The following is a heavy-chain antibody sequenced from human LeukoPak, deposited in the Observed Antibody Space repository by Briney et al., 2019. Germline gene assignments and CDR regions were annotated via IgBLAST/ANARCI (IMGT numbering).Heavy chain of an antibody. CDR1: GYTFTGYY. Sequence: ASVKVSCTASGYTFTGYYMHWVRQAPGQGLEWMGWINPNSGGTNYAQKFQGRVTMTRDTSISTAYMELSRLRSDDTAVYYCARVRFDDDDAFDIWGQGTMVTVSS. J-gene: IGHJ3*02. D-gene: IGHD3-9*01. CDR3: ARVRFDDDDAFDI. CDR2: INPNSGGT. V-gene: IGHV1-2*02.